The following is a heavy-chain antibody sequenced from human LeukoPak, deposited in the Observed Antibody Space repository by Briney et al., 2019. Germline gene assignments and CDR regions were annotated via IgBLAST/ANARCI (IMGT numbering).Heavy chain of an antibody. Sequence: SQTLSLTCAISADCVSSDTSAWNWFRQSPSRGLEWLGRTYYRSRWYHDYAVSVKSRIAINPDTSKNQFSLQLNSVTLEDTAVYYCARGGHFEYWGQGTLVTVSS. J-gene: IGHJ4*02. CDR3: ARGGHFEY. D-gene: IGHD6-25*01. CDR1: ADCVSSDTSA. CDR2: TYYRSRWYH. V-gene: IGHV6-1*01.